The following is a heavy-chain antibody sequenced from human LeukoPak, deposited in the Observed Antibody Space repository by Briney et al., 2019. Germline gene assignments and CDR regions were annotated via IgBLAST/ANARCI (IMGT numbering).Heavy chain of an antibody. CDR2: IRSNACAGTT. D-gene: IGHD2-21*02. CDR3: TADSSNRDGDGDY. J-gene: IGHJ4*02. Sequence: GGSLRLSCTASGFTFGDYAMNWFRQAPGKGLDWVGFIRSNACAGTTEYAASVKGRFTISRDNAKSIAYLQMNTPKTEDTAVYYCTADSSNRDGDGDYWGKGTLVTVSS. CDR1: GFTFGDYA. V-gene: IGHV3-49*03.